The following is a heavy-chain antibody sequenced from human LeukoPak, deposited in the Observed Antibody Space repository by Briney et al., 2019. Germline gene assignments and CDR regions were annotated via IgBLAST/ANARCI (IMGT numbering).Heavy chain of an antibody. CDR1: GFTFSSYG. J-gene: IGHJ4*02. Sequence: GGSLRLSCAASGFTFSSYGMHWVRQAPGKGLEWVAVISYDGSNKYYADSVKGRFTISRDNSKNTLYLQMNSLRAEDTAAYYCAKSFSSHRNTMTLDYWGQGTLVTVSS. V-gene: IGHV3-30*18. D-gene: IGHD3-22*01. CDR3: AKSFSSHRNTMTLDY. CDR2: ISYDGSNK.